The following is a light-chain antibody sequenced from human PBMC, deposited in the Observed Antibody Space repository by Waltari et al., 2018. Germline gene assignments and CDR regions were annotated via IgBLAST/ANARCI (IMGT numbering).Light chain of an antibody. CDR1: NIATKS. J-gene: IGLJ3*02. CDR2: NDR. Sequence: SYVLTQPPSVSVAPGQTARLTCGGNNIATKSVHWYQQRPGQAPGLVVYNDRDRPSGIPERFSGSHSGNTATLTISRVEAGDEADYYCQVWDSGSDHWVFGGGTKLTVL. CDR3: QVWDSGSDHWV. V-gene: IGLV3-21*02.